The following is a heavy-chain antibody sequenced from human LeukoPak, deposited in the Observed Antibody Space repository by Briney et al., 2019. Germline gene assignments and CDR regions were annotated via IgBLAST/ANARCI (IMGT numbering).Heavy chain of an antibody. J-gene: IGHJ3*02. CDR2: ISWNSGSI. CDR3: AKDIYGSGSYIVGAFDI. Sequence: GGSLRLSCAASGFTFDDYAMHWVRQAPGKGLEWVSGISWNSGSIGYAASVKGRFTISRDSANTSLYLQMNSLRAEDTALYYCAKDIYGSGSYIVGAFDIWGQGTMVTVSS. V-gene: IGHV3-9*01. D-gene: IGHD3-10*01. CDR1: GFTFDDYA.